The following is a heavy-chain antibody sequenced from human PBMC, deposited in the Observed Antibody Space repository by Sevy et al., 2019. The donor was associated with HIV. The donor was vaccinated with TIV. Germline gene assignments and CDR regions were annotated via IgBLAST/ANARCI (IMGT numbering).Heavy chain of an antibody. CDR2: IKQDGSEK. V-gene: IGHV3-7*01. J-gene: IGHJ4*02. CDR3: GRSIAVAGGDY. CDR1: GFTVSAYW. D-gene: IGHD6-19*01. Sequence: GGSLRLSCAASGFTVSAYWMSWVRQAPGKGLEWVANIKQDGSEKYHVDSVKGRFIISRDNAKNSLYLQMNSLRAEDTAVYYCGRSIAVAGGDYWGQGTLVTVSS.